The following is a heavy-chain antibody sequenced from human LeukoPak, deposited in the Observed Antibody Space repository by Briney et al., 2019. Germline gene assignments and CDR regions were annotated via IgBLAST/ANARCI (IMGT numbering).Heavy chain of an antibody. CDR1: GFTFSSYG. D-gene: IGHD2-8*01. J-gene: IGHJ3*02. CDR2: ISYDGSNK. CDR3: AKGYAGTPVDAFDI. V-gene: IGHV3-30*18. Sequence: GGSLRLSCAASGFTFSSYGMHWVRQAPGKGLEWVAVISYDGSNKYYADSVKGRFTISRDNSKNTLYLQMNSLRAEDTAVYYCAKGYAGTPVDAFDIWGQGTMVTVSS.